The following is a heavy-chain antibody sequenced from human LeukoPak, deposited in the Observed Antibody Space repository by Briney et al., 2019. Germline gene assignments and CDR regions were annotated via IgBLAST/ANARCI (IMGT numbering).Heavy chain of an antibody. D-gene: IGHD6-19*01. J-gene: IGHJ4*02. CDR1: GFTFSNAW. CDR3: TTALDYSSGWYDY. V-gene: IGHV3-15*07. CDR2: IKSKTDGGTT. Sequence: GGSLRLSCAASGFTFSNAWMNWVRQAPGKGLEWVGRIKSKTDGGTTDYAAPVKGRFTISRDDSKNTLYLQMNSLKTEDTAVYYCTTALDYSSGWYDYWGQGTLVTVSS.